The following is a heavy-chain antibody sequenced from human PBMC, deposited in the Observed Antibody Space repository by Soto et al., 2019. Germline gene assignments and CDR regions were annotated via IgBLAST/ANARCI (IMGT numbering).Heavy chain of an antibody. J-gene: IGHJ6*02. V-gene: IGHV3-23*01. Sequence: EVQLLESGGGLMRPGESLRLSCTGSDFTFSNFVMSWVRQVPGKGLEWLSCITASGGSTYYADSVKGRFSVSRDNSKNTLYLQLNSLEAEDTAVYHCAVHLGQNDYTLEVWGRGTTVHFSS. CDR2: ITASGGST. CDR3: AVHLGQNDYTLEV. CDR1: DFTFSNFV. D-gene: IGHD4-4*01.